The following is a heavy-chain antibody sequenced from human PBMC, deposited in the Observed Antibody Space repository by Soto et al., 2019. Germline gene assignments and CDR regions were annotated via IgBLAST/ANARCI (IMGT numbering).Heavy chain of an antibody. V-gene: IGHV4-59*01. CDR1: GGSISGYY. CDR2: MYNTGST. J-gene: IGHJ6*02. D-gene: IGHD2-21*02. CDR3: ARDLWGYCGTDCYPLDV. Sequence: SETLSLTCTVSGGSISGYYWSWIRQPPGKGLEWIGYMYNTGSTVYNPSFKSRVTISVDTSKSQFSLRLNSVTAADTAVYYCARDLWGYCGTDCYPLDVWGQGTTVTVSS.